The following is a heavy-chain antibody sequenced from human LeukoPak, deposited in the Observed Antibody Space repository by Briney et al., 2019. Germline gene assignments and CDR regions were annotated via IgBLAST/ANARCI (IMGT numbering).Heavy chain of an antibody. CDR2: ISSSSSYI. V-gene: IGHV3-21*01. D-gene: IGHD3-22*01. J-gene: IGHJ6*02. Sequence: GGSLRLSCAASGFTFSSYSMNWVRQAPGKGLEWVSSISSSSSYIYYADSVKGRFTISRDNSKNTLYLQMNSLRAEDTAVYYCARGPAFYYYDSSGYYHYGMDVWGQGTTVTVSS. CDR1: GFTFSSYS. CDR3: ARGPAFYYYDSSGYYHYGMDV.